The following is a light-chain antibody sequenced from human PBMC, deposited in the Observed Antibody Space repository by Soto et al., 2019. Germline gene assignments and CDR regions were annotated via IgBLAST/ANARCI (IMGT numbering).Light chain of an antibody. CDR2: DAS. V-gene: IGKV1-5*01. CDR1: HSISSW. J-gene: IGKJ1*01. CDR3: QQYNSYPWT. Sequence: VYRVTIPCRASHSISSWLAWYQQKPGKAPKLLIHDASSLESGVPSRFSGSGSGTEFTLTITSLQPDDFATYYCQQYNSYPWTFGQGTKVDIK.